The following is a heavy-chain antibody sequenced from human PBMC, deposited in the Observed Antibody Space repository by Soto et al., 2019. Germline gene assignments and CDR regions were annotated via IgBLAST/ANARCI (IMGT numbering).Heavy chain of an antibody. CDR2: ISARGAST. J-gene: IGHJ4*02. CDR3: ALSRGILEGYAITWPYYLDF. CDR1: GFTFMNYA. V-gene: IGHV3-23*01. Sequence: EVQLLESGGGLVQPGGSLRLSCAASGFTFMNYAMSWVRQAPGKGLEWVSSISARGASTYYADSMKGRFTIARDYSKIILYQLTNSLRAEGTAVHYWALSRGILEGYAITWPYYLDFWGQGTLVIASS. D-gene: IGHD3-10*01.